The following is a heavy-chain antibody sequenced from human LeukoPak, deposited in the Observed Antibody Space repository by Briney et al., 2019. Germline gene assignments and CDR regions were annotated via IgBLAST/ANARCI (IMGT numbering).Heavy chain of an antibody. D-gene: IGHD3-3*01. Sequence: GASVKVSCKASGYTFTRYLIHWVRQATGKGLDWMGWMNPNSGNTVYAQKFQGRVTIIRNTSISPVYSEMSRLRTEEPAGDYRARAGDDFWSGYYFVYYYYMDVWGKGTTGTVSS. J-gene: IGHJ6*03. V-gene: IGHV1-8*03. CDR1: GYTFTRYL. CDR3: ARAGDDFWSGYYFVYYYYMDV. CDR2: MNPNSGNT.